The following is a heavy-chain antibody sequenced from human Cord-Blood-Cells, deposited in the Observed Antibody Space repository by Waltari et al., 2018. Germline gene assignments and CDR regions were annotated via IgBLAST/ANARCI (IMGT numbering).Heavy chain of an antibody. V-gene: IGHV4-34*01. CDR3: ARSNEAVAGTFDY. D-gene: IGHD6-19*01. CDR1: GGSFCGSY. CDR2: INHSGST. J-gene: IGHJ4*02. Sequence: QVQLQQWGAGLLKPSETLSLTCAVYGGSFCGSYRVWIRQPPGKGLEWIGEINHSGSTNYNPSLKSRVTISVDTSKNQFSLKLSSVTAADTAVYYCARSNEAVAGTFDYWGQGTLVTVSS.